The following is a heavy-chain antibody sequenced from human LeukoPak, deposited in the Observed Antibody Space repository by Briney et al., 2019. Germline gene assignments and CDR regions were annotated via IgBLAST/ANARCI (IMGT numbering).Heavy chain of an antibody. V-gene: IGHV1-69*05. CDR1: GGTFTSYA. CDR3: ARGYYYYNYMDV. CDR2: IIPIFGTA. Sequence: SVKVSCKASGGTFTSYAISWVRQAPGQGLEWMGGIIPIFGTANYAQKFQGRVTITTDESTNTAYMELSSLRSEDTAVYYCARGYYYYNYMDVWGKGTTVTVSS. J-gene: IGHJ6*03.